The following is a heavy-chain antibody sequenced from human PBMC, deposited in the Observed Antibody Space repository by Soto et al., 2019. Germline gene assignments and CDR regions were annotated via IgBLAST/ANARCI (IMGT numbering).Heavy chain of an antibody. CDR2: ISYDGSNK. D-gene: IGHD6-19*01. J-gene: IGHJ6*01. CDR3: AKDQSIGSGLFCHDDYGM. V-gene: IGHV3-30*18. Sequence: RVRQAGGKALVGVAVISYDGSNKYYADSVKGRFTISRDNSKNTLYLQMNSLRAEDTAVYYCAKDQSIGSGLFCHDDYGM.